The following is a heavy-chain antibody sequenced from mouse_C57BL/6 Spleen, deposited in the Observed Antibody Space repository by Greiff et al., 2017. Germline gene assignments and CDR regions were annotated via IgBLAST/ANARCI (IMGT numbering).Heavy chain of an antibody. Sequence: EVKLVESGGGLVKPGGSLKLSCAASGFAFSSYAMSWVRQTPEKRLEWVATISDGGSYTYYPDNVKGRFPISRDNAKNNLYLQMSHLKSEDTAMYYCARDGGDSSGGGAFFDYWGQGTTLTVSS. J-gene: IGHJ2*01. CDR3: ARDGGDSSGGGAFFDY. CDR2: ISDGGSYT. V-gene: IGHV5-4*01. CDR1: GFAFSSYA. D-gene: IGHD3-2*02.